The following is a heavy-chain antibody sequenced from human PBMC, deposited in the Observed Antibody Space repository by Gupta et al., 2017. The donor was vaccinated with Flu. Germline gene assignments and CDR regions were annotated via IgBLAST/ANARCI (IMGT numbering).Heavy chain of an antibody. V-gene: IGHV4-38-2*01. D-gene: IGHD2-15*01. J-gene: IGHJ4*02. CDR1: GDSINSYYF. CDR3: ARDLVGGRYYFDL. Sequence: QVQLQESGPGLVKPSETLSLTCAVSGDSINSYYFWAWIRQPPGKGLEWIGNVFHRGDTMYTPSLKSRVTMSVDTSKNEFSLRLTSVTAADTAVYYCARDLVGGRYYFDLWGQGILVTVSS. CDR2: VFHRGDT.